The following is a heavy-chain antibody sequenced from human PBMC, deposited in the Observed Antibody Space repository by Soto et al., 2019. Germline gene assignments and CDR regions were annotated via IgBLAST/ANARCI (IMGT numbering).Heavy chain of an antibody. V-gene: IGHV4-59*01. Sequence: PSETLSLTCTVSGGSTSSYYWSWIRQPPGKGLEWIGYIYYSGSTNYNPSLKSRVTISVDTSKNQFSLKLSSVTAADTAVYYCARDRGTSIAAASTIKTYYYYYGMDVWGQGTTVTVSS. J-gene: IGHJ6*02. CDR1: GGSTSSYY. CDR3: ARDRGTSIAAASTIKTYYYYYGMDV. CDR2: IYYSGST. D-gene: IGHD6-13*01.